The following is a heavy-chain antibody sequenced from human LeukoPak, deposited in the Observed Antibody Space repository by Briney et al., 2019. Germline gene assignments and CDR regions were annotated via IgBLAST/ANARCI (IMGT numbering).Heavy chain of an antibody. CDR2: INHSGST. J-gene: IGHJ4*02. Sequence: SETLSLTCAVYGGSFSGYYWSWIRQPPGKGLEWIGEINHSGSTNYNPALKSRVTISVDTSKNQFSLKLSSVTAADTAVYYCARDRVYDFWSGYYTGIDYWGQGTLVTVSS. CDR1: GGSFSGYY. CDR3: ARDRVYDFWSGYYTGIDY. V-gene: IGHV4-34*01. D-gene: IGHD3-3*01.